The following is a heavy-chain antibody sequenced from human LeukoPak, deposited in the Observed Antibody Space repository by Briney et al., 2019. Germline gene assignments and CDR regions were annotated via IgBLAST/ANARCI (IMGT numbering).Heavy chain of an antibody. D-gene: IGHD1-26*01. CDR2: IYPGDSNT. V-gene: IGHV5-51*01. J-gene: IGHJ4*02. CDR3: TRDWELGY. CDR1: GYSFTNYW. Sequence: GASLKISCRASGYSFTNYWIGWVRQLPGKGLEWMGIIYPGDSNTRYSPSSQGQVTISADKSINTAYLQWSSLRTSDTAMYYCTRDWELGYWGQGTLVTVSS.